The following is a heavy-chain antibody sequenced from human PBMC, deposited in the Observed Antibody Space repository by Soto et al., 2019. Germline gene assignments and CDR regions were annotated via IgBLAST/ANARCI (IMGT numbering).Heavy chain of an antibody. V-gene: IGHV4-39*01. CDR1: GGSISSSSYY. J-gene: IGHJ5*02. Sequence: QLQLQESGPGLVKPSETLSLTCTVSGGSISSSSYYWGWIRQPPGKGLEWIVSIYYSGSTYYNPSLKSRVTISVDTSKNQFSLKLSSVTAADTAVYYCARQIAAALPLMSFDPWGQGTLVTVSS. CDR2: IYYSGST. CDR3: ARQIAAALPLMSFDP. D-gene: IGHD6-13*01.